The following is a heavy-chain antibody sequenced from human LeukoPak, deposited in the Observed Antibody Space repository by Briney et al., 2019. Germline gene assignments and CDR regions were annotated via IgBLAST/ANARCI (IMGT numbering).Heavy chain of an antibody. CDR2: IKQDGSEK. Sequence: GGSLRLSCAASGFPFSSYWMAWVRQAPGKGLEWVASIKQDGSEKYYVDSVKGRFTISRDNAKNSLYLQMNSLRAEDTAVYYCARGDGQWLALDYWGQGTLVTVSS. CDR1: GFPFSSYW. CDR3: ARGDGQWLALDY. J-gene: IGHJ4*02. V-gene: IGHV3-7*01. D-gene: IGHD6-19*01.